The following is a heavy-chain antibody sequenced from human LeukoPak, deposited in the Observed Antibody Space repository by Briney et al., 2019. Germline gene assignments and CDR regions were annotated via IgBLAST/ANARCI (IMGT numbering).Heavy chain of an antibody. CDR1: GFTFDDYG. Sequence: GGSLRLSCAASGFTFDDYGMSWVRQAPGKGLEWVSGINGSGGSTGYADSVKGRFAISRDNAKNSLYMQINSLRAEDTALYYCARDNSYGYDYWGQGILVTVSS. CDR3: ARDNSYGYDY. J-gene: IGHJ4*02. CDR2: INGSGGST. V-gene: IGHV3-20*04. D-gene: IGHD5-18*01.